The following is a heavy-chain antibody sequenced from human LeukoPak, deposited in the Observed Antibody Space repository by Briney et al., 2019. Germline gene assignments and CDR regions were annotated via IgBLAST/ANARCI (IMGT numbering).Heavy chain of an antibody. CDR1: GFTFSSYG. CDR2: IWYDGSNK. CDR3: ATDLYSSSWHFDY. V-gene: IGHV3-30*02. J-gene: IGHJ4*02. D-gene: IGHD6-13*01. Sequence: GGSLRLSCAASGFTFSSYGMHWVRQAPGKGLEWVAVIWYDGSNKYYADSVKGRFTISRDNSKNTLYLQMNSLRAEDTAVYYCATDLYSSSWHFDYWGQGTLVTVSS.